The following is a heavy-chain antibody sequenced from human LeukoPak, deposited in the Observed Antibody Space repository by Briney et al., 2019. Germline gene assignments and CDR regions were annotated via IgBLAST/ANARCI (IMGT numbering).Heavy chain of an antibody. V-gene: IGHV3-33*05. Sequence: PGGSLRLSCAASGFTFSSYGMHWVRQAPGKGLEWVAVISYDGNNKYYADSVKGRFTISRDTSKNTLYLQMNSLRAEDTAVYYCTLVPPNPWGQGTLVTVSP. D-gene: IGHD2-2*01. CDR1: GFTFSSYG. J-gene: IGHJ5*02. CDR3: TLVPPNP. CDR2: ISYDGNNK.